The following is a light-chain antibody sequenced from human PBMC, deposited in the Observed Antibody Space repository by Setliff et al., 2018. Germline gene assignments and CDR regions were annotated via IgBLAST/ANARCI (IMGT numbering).Light chain of an antibody. J-gene: IGLJ1*01. CDR2: DVS. V-gene: IGLV2-14*03. Sequence: QSALTQPASVSGSPGQSITISCSGTNSDVGSYDFVSWYQQHAGKAPKLIIYDVSNRPSGVSNRFSGSKAGNTASLTISGLQADDEADYYCSSYTSSSTDVFGTGTKVTVL. CDR1: NSDVGSYDF. CDR3: SSYTSSSTDV.